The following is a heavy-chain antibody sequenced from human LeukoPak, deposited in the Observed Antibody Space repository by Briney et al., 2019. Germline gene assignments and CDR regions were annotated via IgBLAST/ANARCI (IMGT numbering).Heavy chain of an antibody. D-gene: IGHD5-18*01. Sequence: GGSLRLSCAASGFTFSDYYMSWIRQAPGKGLEWVSYISSSSSYRNYADSVKGRFTISRHNAKNSLYLQMNSLRAEDTAVYYCARESSYGYEYFDYWGQGTLVTVSS. CDR1: GFTFSDYY. J-gene: IGHJ4*02. V-gene: IGHV3-11*06. CDR3: ARESSYGYEYFDY. CDR2: ISSSSSYR.